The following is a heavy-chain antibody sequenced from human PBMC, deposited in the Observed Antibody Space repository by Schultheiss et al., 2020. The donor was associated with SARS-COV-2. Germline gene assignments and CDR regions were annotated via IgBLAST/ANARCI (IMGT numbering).Heavy chain of an antibody. J-gene: IGHJ6*02. Sequence: GESLKISCAASGFTFSSYSMNWVRQAPGKGLEWVSVISGSGGSTYYADSVKGRFTISRDNSKNTLYLQMNSLRAEDTAVYYCTTVREYQLYYYYGMDVWGQGTTVTVSS. CDR2: ISGSGGST. CDR1: GFTFSSYS. D-gene: IGHD2-2*01. CDR3: TTVREYQLYYYYGMDV. V-gene: IGHV3-23*01.